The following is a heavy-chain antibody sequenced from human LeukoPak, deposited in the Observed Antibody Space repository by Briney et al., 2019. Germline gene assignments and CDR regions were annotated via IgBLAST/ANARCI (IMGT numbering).Heavy chain of an antibody. CDR1: GFSFSSYW. CDR2: ISTDGSET. CDR3: ATCSGGRCYSKGFDY. J-gene: IGHJ4*02. V-gene: IGHV3-74*01. D-gene: IGHD2-15*01. Sequence: PGGSLRLSCAASGFSFSSYWMHRVRQAPGKGLVWVSCISTDGSETRYADSVKGRFTISRDNAKNTLYLQMNSLTAEDTAVYYCATCSGGRCYSKGFDYWGQGTLVTVSS.